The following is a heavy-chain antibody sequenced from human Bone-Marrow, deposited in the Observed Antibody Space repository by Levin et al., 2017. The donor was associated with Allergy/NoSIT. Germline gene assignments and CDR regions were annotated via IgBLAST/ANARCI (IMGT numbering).Heavy chain of an antibody. V-gene: IGHV3-30*03. CDR1: GFTFSNYG. D-gene: IGHD3-22*01. J-gene: IGHJ4*02. CDR2: ISGDSNEK. CDR3: AGFDSTGYFRLDF. Sequence: GGSLRLSCTASGFTFSNYGMHWVRQAPGEGPEWVATISGDSNEKHYIDSVKGRFTISRDNSQNTLYLQMNSLRTEDTAMYFCAGFDSTGYFRLDFRGQGTLVTVSS.